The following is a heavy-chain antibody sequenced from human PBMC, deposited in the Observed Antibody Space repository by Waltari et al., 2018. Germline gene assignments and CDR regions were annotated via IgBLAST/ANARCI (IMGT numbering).Heavy chain of an antibody. Sequence: EVLLVESGGGSLQPGESRRLSCAASGFTFSDQWMHWVRQAQGKGLVWGSQLVRIVTTTYSASVNGRFTISRDNAHNTLYLQRNSLRAEDTAIYYCAAKVQTRYCSSVSCYGGPPDSWGQGTLLTVSS. J-gene: IGHJ4*02. V-gene: IGHV3-74*01. CDR3: AAKVQTRYCSSVSCYGGPPDS. CDR1: GFTFSDQW. CDR2: LVRIVTTT. D-gene: IGHD2-2*01.